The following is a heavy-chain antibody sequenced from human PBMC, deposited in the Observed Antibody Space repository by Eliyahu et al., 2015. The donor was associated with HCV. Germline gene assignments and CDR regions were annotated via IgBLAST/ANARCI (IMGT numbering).Heavy chain of an antibody. CDR1: GGSFSGYY. V-gene: IGHV4-34*01. Sequence: QVQLQQWGAGLLKPSETLSLTCAVXGGSFSGYYWSWXRQPPGKGLEWIGEINHSGSTNYNPSLKSRVTISVDTSXNQFSLKLSSVTAAXTAVYYCATRGMYNWNDVGDYWGQGTLVTVSS. J-gene: IGHJ4*02. CDR2: INHSGST. CDR3: ATRGMYNWNDVGDY. D-gene: IGHD1-1*01.